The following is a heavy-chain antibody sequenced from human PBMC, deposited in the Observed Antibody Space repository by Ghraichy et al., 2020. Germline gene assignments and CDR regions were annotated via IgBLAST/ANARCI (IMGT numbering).Heavy chain of an antibody. CDR3: ARESGVAAEYYFDY. CDR1: GFTVSSNY. J-gene: IGHJ4*02. D-gene: IGHD6-19*01. V-gene: IGHV3-53*01. Sequence: GGSLRLSFAASGFTVSSNYMSWVRQAPGKGLEWVSVIYSGGSTYYADSVKGRFTISRDNSKNTLYLQMNSLRAEDTAVYYCARESGVAAEYYFDYWGQGTLVTVSS. CDR2: IYSGGST.